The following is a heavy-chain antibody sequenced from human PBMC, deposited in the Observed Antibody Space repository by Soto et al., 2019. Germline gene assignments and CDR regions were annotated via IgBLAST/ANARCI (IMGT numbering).Heavy chain of an antibody. Sequence: VSLRLSCAASGFTFSSYAMSCVRQAPGKGLEWVSAISGSGGSTYYADSVKGRFTISRDNSKNTLYLQMNSLRAEDTAVYYCAKAHYDFWSGYYPDSPWGQGTLVTVSS. V-gene: IGHV3-23*01. CDR3: AKAHYDFWSGYYPDSP. D-gene: IGHD3-3*01. CDR1: GFTFSSYA. J-gene: IGHJ5*02. CDR2: ISGSGGST.